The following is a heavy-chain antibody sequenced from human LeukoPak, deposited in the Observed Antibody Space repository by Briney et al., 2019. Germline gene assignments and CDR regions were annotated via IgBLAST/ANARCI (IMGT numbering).Heavy chain of an antibody. V-gene: IGHV3-7*01. J-gene: IGHJ4*02. Sequence: GGSLRLSCAASGFTFSSYWMSWVRQAPGKGLEWVANIKQDGSEKYYVDSVKGRFTISRDNAKNSLYLQMNSLRAEDTAVYYCARDIEAAGLFLDYWGQGTLVTVSS. CDR3: ARDIEAAGLFLDY. CDR2: IKQDGSEK. D-gene: IGHD6-13*01. CDR1: GFTFSSYW.